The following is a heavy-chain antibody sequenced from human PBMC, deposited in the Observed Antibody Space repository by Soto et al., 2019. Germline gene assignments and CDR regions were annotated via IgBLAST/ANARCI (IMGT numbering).Heavy chain of an antibody. J-gene: IGHJ6*02. CDR1: GFNFNSYT. V-gene: IGHV3-21*01. Sequence: EVQLVESGGGLVKPGGSLRLSCAASGFNFNSYTINWVRQAPGKRLGWLSSISSSGYIFSTDSVRGRFTISRDNAKHSVYLQITSLRAEDTAVYFCARDCSGGSCYPGMDVWGQGTTITVSS. CDR3: ARDCSGGSCYPGMDV. CDR2: ISSSGYI. D-gene: IGHD2-15*01.